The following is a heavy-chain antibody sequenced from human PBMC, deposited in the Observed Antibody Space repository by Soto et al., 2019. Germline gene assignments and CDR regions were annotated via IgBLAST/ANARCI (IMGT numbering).Heavy chain of an antibody. D-gene: IGHD3-16*02. CDR2: IWYDGTNI. CDR3: AREFEVRLGELSLTWLDL. J-gene: IGHJ5*02. Sequence: QVQLVESGGGVVQPGRSLRLSCAASGFTFSSGGMHWVRQAPGKGLEWLAVIWYDGTNIYYAESVKGRFTISSDNSKNTLYLQMNSLIAEDTAVYYCAREFEVRLGELSLTWLDLWCHGTLVTVSS. CDR1: GFTFSSGG. V-gene: IGHV3-33*01.